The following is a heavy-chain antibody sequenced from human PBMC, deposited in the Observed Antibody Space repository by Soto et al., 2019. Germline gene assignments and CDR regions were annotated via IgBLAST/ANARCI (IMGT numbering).Heavy chain of an antibody. V-gene: IGHV4-31*03. J-gene: IGHJ5*02. CDR3: ARVLGYCSGGSSFGFDP. D-gene: IGHD2-15*01. CDR1: GGSISRGGYY. CDR2: IYYSGTT. Sequence: PSETLSLTCTVSGGSISRGGYYWSWIRQHPGKGLEWIGNIYYSGTTYYNPSLKSRVTMSVDTSKNQFSLRLSSVTTADTAVYFCARVLGYCSGGSSFGFDPWGQGALVTVSS.